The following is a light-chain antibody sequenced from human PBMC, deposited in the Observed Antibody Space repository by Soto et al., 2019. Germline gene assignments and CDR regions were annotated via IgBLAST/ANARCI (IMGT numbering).Light chain of an antibody. V-gene: IGKV1-5*01. CDR3: QQYNNWPPYT. CDR2: DAS. Sequence: DIQMTQSPSTLSASVGDRVTITCRASQSISSWLAWYQQKPGKAPKLLIYDASSLESGVPSRFSGSGSGTEFTLTISSLQPEDFAVYYCQQYNNWPPYTFGQGTKLEIK. CDR1: QSISSW. J-gene: IGKJ2*01.